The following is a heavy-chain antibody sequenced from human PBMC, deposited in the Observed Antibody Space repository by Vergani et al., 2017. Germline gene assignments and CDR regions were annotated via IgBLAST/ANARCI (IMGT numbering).Heavy chain of an antibody. CDR2: IYAGDSDV. D-gene: IGHD3-3*01. J-gene: IGHJ5*02. V-gene: IGHV5-51*01. CDR1: GYTFTSYY. CDR3: AKTHDXSSLYSSYNWFDP. Sequence: VQLVQSGAEVKKPGASVKVSCKASGYTFTSYYMHWVRQAPGQGLEWMGIIYAGDSDVRYSPSFQGQVTMSVDKSLSTAYLQWSSLKASDTATYYCAKTHDXSSLYSSYNWFDPWGQGTQVTVSS.